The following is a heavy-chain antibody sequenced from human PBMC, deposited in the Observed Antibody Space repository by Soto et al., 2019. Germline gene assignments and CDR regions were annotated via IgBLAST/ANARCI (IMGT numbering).Heavy chain of an antibody. J-gene: IGHJ3*02. V-gene: IGHV4-4*07. D-gene: IGHD6-19*01. Sequence: LSLTCTVSGGSISNKYWSWIRQPAGKGLEWIGRMSSSGVTNYSPSLKSRVTMSVDMSKNQFSLKLSSVTATDAAVYYCARALDSSGWYGDDAFDIWGQGTLVTVSS. CDR2: MSSSGVT. CDR3: ARALDSSGWYGDDAFDI. CDR1: GGSISNKY.